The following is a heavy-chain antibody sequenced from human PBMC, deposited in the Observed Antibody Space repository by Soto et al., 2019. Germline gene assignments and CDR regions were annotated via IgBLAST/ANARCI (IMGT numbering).Heavy chain of an antibody. CDR3: AKDRRYSYGYESFGY. V-gene: IGHV3-23*01. J-gene: IGHJ4*02. D-gene: IGHD5-18*01. CDR1: GFTFSSYA. Sequence: HPVGSLRLSCAASGFTFSSYAMSWVRQAPGKGLEWVSAISGSGGSTYYADSVKGRFTISRDNSKNTLYLQMNSLRAEDTPVYYCAKDRRYSYGYESFGYWGQGTLVTVSS. CDR2: ISGSGGST.